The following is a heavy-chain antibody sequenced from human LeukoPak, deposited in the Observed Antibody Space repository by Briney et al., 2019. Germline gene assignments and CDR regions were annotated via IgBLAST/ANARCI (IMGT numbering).Heavy chain of an antibody. CDR1: GFTFSSYG. D-gene: IGHD3-10*01. CDR3: ANVGGYYFDY. V-gene: IGHV3-30*02. Sequence: GGSLRLSCAASGFTFSSYGMSWVRQAPGKGLEWVAFIRYDGSNKYYADSVKGRFTISRDNSKNTLYLQMNSLRAEDTAVYYCANVGGYYFDYWGQGTLVTVSS. J-gene: IGHJ4*02. CDR2: IRYDGSNK.